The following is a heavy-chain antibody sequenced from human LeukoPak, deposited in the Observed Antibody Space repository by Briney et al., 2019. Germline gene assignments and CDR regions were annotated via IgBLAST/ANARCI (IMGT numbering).Heavy chain of an antibody. Sequence: GGSLRLSCAASGFTFSSYAMSWVRQAPGKGLEWVSAISGSGGSTYYADSVKGRFTISRDNSKNTLYLQMNSLRAEDTAVYYCAKGTDYGGAYYYYGMDVWGQGTTVTVSS. CDR2: ISGSGGST. J-gene: IGHJ6*02. CDR1: GFTFSSYA. D-gene: IGHD4-23*01. V-gene: IGHV3-23*01. CDR3: AKGTDYGGAYYYYGMDV.